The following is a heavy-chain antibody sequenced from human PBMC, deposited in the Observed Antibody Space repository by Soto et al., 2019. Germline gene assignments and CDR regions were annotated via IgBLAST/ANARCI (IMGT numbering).Heavy chain of an antibody. CDR2: IKQDGSEK. D-gene: IGHD1-7*01. CDR3: ARDPILELRSYDAFDI. J-gene: IGHJ3*02. Sequence: PGGSLRLSCAASGFTFSSYWMSWVRQAPGKGLEWVANIKQDGSEKYYVDSVKGRFTISRDNAKNSLYLQMNNLRAEDTAVYYCARDPILELRSYDAFDIWGQGTMVTV. CDR1: GFTFSSYW. V-gene: IGHV3-7*01.